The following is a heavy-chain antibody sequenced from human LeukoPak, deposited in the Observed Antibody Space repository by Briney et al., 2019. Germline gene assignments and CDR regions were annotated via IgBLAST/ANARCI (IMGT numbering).Heavy chain of an antibody. CDR3: ASAQNRDSRGWYYYGMDV. V-gene: IGHV3-48*03. Sequence: GGSLRLSCAASGFTFSNYEMNWVRKAPGKGLEWVSYISSSGTTIYYADSVKGRFTISRDNAKNSLYLQMNSLRAEDAAVYYCASAQNRDSRGWYYYGMDVWGQGATVTVSS. D-gene: IGHD6-19*01. CDR2: ISSSGTTI. CDR1: GFTFSNYE. J-gene: IGHJ6*02.